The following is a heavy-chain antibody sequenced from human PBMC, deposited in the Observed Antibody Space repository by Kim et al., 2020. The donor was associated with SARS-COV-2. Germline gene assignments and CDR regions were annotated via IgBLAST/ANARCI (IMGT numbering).Heavy chain of an antibody. CDR2: IWYDESST. J-gene: IGHJ4*02. Sequence: GGSLRLSCAASGFSFSNYAMNWVRQAPGRGLEWVAVIWYDESSTYYSDSVKGRFTISRDNSKNTLDLQMSSLRAEDTAVYYCAKAMVHDNWGQGTQVIVSS. D-gene: IGHD3-10*01. V-gene: IGHV3-33*03. CDR3: AKAMVHDN. CDR1: GFSFSNYA.